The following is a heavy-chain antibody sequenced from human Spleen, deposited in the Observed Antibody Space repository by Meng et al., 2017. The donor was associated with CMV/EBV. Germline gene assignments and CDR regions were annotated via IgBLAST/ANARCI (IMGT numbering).Heavy chain of an antibody. CDR2: ISSSSSYT. Sequence: GLLLMPGGGLWMPGWCPRLSCAGFGFTFRDSHMSWIRQAPGKGLEWVSYISSSSSYTNYADSVKGRFTITRDNAKNSLYLQMNSLRAEDTAVYYCARSNYGARPLRDWGQGTLVTVSS. CDR3: ARSNYGARPLRD. V-gene: IGHV3-11*03. D-gene: IGHD4-11*01. CDR1: GFTFRDSH. J-gene: IGHJ4*02.